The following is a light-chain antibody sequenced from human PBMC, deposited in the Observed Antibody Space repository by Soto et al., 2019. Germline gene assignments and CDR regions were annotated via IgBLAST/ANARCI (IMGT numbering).Light chain of an antibody. CDR2: DAS. CDR3: QQYNSYWT. CDR1: QSISSW. Sequence: DIHMTQSPSTLSASVGDRFTITCRASQSISSWLAWYQQKPGKAPKLLIYDASSLESGVPSRLSGSGSGTEFTLTISSLQPDDFATYYCQQYNSYWTFGQGTKVDIK. J-gene: IGKJ1*01. V-gene: IGKV1-5*01.